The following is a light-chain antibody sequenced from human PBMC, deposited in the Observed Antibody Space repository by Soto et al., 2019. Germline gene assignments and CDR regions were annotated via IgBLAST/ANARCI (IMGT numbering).Light chain of an antibody. V-gene: IGKV1-39*01. CDR3: QQSYSTPIT. CDR1: QSINSY. J-gene: IGKJ5*01. CDR2: AAS. Sequence: DIQMTQSPSSLSASVGDRVTITCRASQSINSYLNWYQKEPGKAHKXLIYAASSLQSGVPSRFSGSGSGTDFTLTISSLQPEDCETYDCQQSYSTPITFGQGTRLEIK.